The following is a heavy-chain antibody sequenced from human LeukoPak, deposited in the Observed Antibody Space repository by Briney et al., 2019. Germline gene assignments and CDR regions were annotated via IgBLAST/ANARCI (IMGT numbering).Heavy chain of an antibody. J-gene: IGHJ3*02. D-gene: IGHD4-17*01. V-gene: IGHV4-39*01. CDR3: ARHFIVGDGDYAPHAFDI. Sequence: SETLSLTCTVSGGSISSSSYYWGWIRQPPGKGLEWIGSIYYSGSTYYNPSLKSRVTISVDTSKNQFSLKLSSVTAADTAVYYCARHFIVGDGDYAPHAFDIWGQGTMVTVSS. CDR1: GGSISSSSYY. CDR2: IYYSGST.